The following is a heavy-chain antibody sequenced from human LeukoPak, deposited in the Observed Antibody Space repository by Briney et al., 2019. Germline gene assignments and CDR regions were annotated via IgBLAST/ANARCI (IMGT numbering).Heavy chain of an antibody. V-gene: IGHV4-4*02. Sequence: SETLSLTCAVSGGSISSSNWWSWVRQPPGKGLGWIGEIYHSGSTNYNPSLKRRVTISVDKSKNQFSLKLSSVTAAETAVYYCARYSGSYKTDAFDIWGQGTMVTVSS. CDR2: IYHSGST. CDR3: ARYSGSYKTDAFDI. D-gene: IGHD1-26*01. CDR1: GGSISSSNW. J-gene: IGHJ3*02.